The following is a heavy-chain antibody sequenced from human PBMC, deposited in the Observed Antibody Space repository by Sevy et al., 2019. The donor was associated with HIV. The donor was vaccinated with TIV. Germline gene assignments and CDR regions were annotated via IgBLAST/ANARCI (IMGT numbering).Heavy chain of an antibody. D-gene: IGHD3-22*01. V-gene: IGHV3-53*01. Sequence: GGSLRLSCAASGFTVSSNYMSWVRQAPGKGLEWVSVIYGGGSTYYEDSVKGRFTISRDNSKNTLYLQMNSLRAEDTAVYYCARVHDSSGYYPPRNAFDIWGQGTMVTVSS. CDR1: GFTVSSNY. J-gene: IGHJ3*02. CDR2: IYGGGST. CDR3: ARVHDSSGYYPPRNAFDI.